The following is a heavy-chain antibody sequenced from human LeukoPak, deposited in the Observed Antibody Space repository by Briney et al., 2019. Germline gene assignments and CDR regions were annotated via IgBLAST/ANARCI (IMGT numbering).Heavy chain of an antibody. V-gene: IGHV4-59*01. CDR2: IYYSGST. D-gene: IGHD3-10*01. CDR1: GGSISSYS. Sequence: SETLSLTCTVSGGSISSYSLRWVRQPPEKGLEWIGYIYYSGSTNYNPSLKSRVTISVDTSKNQFSLQLTSVTAADTAVYFCTRGGSNFDYWGQGTLVTVSS. CDR3: TRGGSNFDY. J-gene: IGHJ4*02.